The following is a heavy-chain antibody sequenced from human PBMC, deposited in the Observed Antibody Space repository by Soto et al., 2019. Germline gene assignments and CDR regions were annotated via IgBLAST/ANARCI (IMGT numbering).Heavy chain of an antibody. D-gene: IGHD2-2*01. CDR3: ASLPRGYCTTSSCFGYFAY. CDR2: FIPLLGIT. CDR1: GGTFSNYA. Sequence: QVQLVQSGAEVKKPGSSVKVSCKAPGGTFSNYAISWVRQAPGQGLEWMGRFIPLLGITNYAQKCQGRVTITADIFTGTSYMELSSLRSEDTAVYYCASLPRGYCTTSSCFGYFAYWGQGTQVTVSS. J-gene: IGHJ4*02. V-gene: IGHV1-69*02.